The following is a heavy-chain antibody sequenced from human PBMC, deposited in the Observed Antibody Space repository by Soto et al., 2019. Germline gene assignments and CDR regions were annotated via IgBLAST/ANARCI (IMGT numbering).Heavy chain of an antibody. D-gene: IGHD3-16*02. CDR1: GGSISSSSYY. CDR3: AVPGDPFLGELSDAFDI. V-gene: IGHV4-39*01. J-gene: IGHJ3*02. Sequence: SETLSLTCTVSGGSISSSSYYWGWIRQPPGKGLEWIGSIYYSGSTYYNPSLKSRVTISVDTSKNQFSLKLSSVTAADTAVYYCAVPGDPFLGELSDAFDIWGQGTMVTVSS. CDR2: IYYSGST.